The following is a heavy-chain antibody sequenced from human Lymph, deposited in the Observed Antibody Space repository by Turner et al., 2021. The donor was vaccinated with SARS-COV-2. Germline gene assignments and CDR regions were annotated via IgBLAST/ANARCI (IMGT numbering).Heavy chain of an antibody. Sequence: EVQLVQSGAEVKKPGESLKIHCKGSGYSFPTYWIGWVSQMPGKGLEWMGIIYPRDSDTRYSPSFQGKVTISADKSISTAYLQWSSLKASDTAMYYCARLPIARGYSGYDFYYFDYWGQGTLVTVSS. CDR3: ARLPIARGYSGYDFYYFDY. V-gene: IGHV5-51*01. J-gene: IGHJ4*02. CDR1: GYSFPTYW. D-gene: IGHD5-12*01. CDR2: IYPRDSDT.